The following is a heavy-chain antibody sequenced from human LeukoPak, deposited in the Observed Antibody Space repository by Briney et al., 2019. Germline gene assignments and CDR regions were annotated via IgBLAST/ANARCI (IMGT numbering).Heavy chain of an antibody. V-gene: IGHV5-51*01. D-gene: IGHD1-26*01. Sequence: GESLKISRKGSGYTFTSYWIGWVRKMPGKCLEWMGIIYPGDSDTRYSPSFQGQVTISADKSISTAYLQWSSPKASDTAMYYCARQEWELLRAFDIWGQGTMVTVSS. CDR1: GYTFTSYW. J-gene: IGHJ3*02. CDR2: IYPGDSDT. CDR3: ARQEWELLRAFDI.